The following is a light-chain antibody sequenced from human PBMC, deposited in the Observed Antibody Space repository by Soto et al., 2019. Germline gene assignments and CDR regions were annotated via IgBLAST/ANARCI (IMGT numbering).Light chain of an antibody. CDR1: QSVSSSY. CDR3: QKYASPPIP. Sequence: EIVLTQSPGTLSLSPGERATLSCRASQSVSSSYLAWYQQKPGQAPRLLIYGASSRATGIPDRFSGSGSGTDFTLTISRLEPEDFAVYYRQKYASPPIPFGQGTRLE. V-gene: IGKV3-20*01. J-gene: IGKJ5*01. CDR2: GAS.